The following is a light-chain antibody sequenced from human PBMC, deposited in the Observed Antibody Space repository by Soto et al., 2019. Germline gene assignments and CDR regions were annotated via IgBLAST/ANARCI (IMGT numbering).Light chain of an antibody. V-gene: IGKV3-15*01. Sequence: EIVMTQSPATLSVSPGERATLSCRASQSVSSNLAWYHQKPGQAPRLLIYDASTRATGIPGWLSGSGSGTEFPPPISSLQSEDFAFYYCQQYNRGPPTFGPGTKVDIK. CDR2: DAS. CDR3: QQYNRGPPT. CDR1: QSVSSN. J-gene: IGKJ3*01.